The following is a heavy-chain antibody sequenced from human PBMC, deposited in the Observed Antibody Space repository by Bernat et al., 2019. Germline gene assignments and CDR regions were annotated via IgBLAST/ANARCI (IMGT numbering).Heavy chain of an antibody. CDR3: VREILR. Sequence: QVQLQESGPGLVKPSETLSLTCAVSGYSISSGYYWGWIRQPPGKGLEWIGSIYHSGSTYYNPSLESRVTIAVDTSKNQFSLKLSSVTAADTAVYYCVREILRWGQGTLVTVSS. CDR2: IYHSGST. CDR1: GYSISSGYY. V-gene: IGHV4-38-2*02. J-gene: IGHJ4*02.